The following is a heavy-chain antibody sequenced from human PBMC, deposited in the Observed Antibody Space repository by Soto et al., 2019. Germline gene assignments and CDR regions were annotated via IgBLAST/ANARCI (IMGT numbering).Heavy chain of an antibody. CDR2: IYYSGST. D-gene: IGHD3-22*01. V-gene: IGHV4-59*01. CDR1: GGSIGSYY. CDR3: ARDIYYDASGYFDY. Sequence: SETLSLTYTVSGGSIGSYYWSWIRQPPGKGLEWIGYIYYSGSTNYNAKSVKGRFTISRDNSKKTLYLHMNGLSAEDTAVYFCARDIYYDASGYFDYWGQGTQVTVSS. J-gene: IGHJ4*02.